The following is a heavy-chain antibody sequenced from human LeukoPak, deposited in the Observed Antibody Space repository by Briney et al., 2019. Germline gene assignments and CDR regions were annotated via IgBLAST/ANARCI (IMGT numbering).Heavy chain of an antibody. J-gene: IGHJ4*02. CDR3: ARATYSGDTSYVFDY. CDR1: GDSISSYY. D-gene: IGHD1-26*01. V-gene: IGHV4-4*07. CDR2: LYASGTT. Sequence: SETLSLTCTVSGDSISSYYWNWFRQPAGKGLEWIGRLYASGTTSYNPSLESRVSMSLDTSKNQFSLKLNSVTAAGTAVYYCARATYSGDTSYVFDYWGQGTLVSVSS.